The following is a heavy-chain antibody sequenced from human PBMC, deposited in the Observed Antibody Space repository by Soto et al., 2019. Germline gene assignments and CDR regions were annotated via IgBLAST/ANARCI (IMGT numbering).Heavy chain of an antibody. CDR3: ARVDDFLWYFDY. CDR2: IYYSGST. J-gene: IGHJ4*02. V-gene: IGHV4-31*03. D-gene: IGHD3-3*01. Sequence: QVQLHESGPGLVKPSQTLSLTCTVSGGSISSGGYYWSWIRQHPGKGLEWIGYIYYSGSTYYNPSLKSRVTISVDTSKNQFSLKLSSVTAAGTAVYSCARVDDFLWYFDYWGQGTLVTVSS. CDR1: GGSISSGGYY.